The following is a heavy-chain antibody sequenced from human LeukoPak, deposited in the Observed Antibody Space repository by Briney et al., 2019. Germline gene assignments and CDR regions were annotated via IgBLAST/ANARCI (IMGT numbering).Heavy chain of an antibody. CDR3: ASIAVADDFDY. CDR1: GFTFSSYS. D-gene: IGHD6-19*01. CDR2: ISSSSSYI. V-gene: IGHV3-21*01. Sequence: GGSLRLSCAASGFTFSSYSMNWVRQAPGKGLEWVSSISSSSSYIYYADSVKGRFIISRDNAKNSLYLQMNSLRAEDTAVYYCASIAVADDFDYWGQGTLVTVSS. J-gene: IGHJ4*02.